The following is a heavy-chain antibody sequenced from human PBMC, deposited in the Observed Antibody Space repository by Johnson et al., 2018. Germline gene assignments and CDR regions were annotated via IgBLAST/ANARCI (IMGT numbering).Heavy chain of an antibody. D-gene: IGHD3-22*01. CDR2: ISGSGGST. Sequence: VQLVESGGGLVQPGGSLRLSCAASGFTFSSYAMSWVRQAPGKGLEWVSAISGSGGSTYYADSVKGRFTISRENSKNSLYLQMNSLRAEETALYYCAKDYDSCGYYGVAFVIWGQGTIVTVSS. J-gene: IGHJ3*02. V-gene: IGHV3-23*04. CDR3: AKDYDSCGYYGVAFVI. CDR1: GFTFSSYA.